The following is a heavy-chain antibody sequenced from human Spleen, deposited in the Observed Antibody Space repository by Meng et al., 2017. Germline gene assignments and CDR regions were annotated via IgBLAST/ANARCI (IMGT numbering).Heavy chain of an antibody. J-gene: IGHJ4*01. CDR1: GFTFSNAW. Sequence: GESLKISCAASGFTFSNAWMTWVRQAPGKGLEWIGRMKSHVDGGTVDYAAAVKGRFFISRDDSENTFYLQMNSLKTEDTAVYYCSGHVDYWGHETLVTVSS. V-gene: IGHV3-15*01. CDR2: MKSHVDGGTV. CDR3: SGHVDY.